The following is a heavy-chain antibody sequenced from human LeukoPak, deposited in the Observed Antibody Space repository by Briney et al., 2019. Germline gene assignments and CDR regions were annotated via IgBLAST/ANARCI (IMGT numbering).Heavy chain of an antibody. D-gene: IGHD6-13*01. CDR3: ARGRSSSLNWFDP. Sequence: GASVKVSCKASGYTFTSYAMHWVRQSPGQRLEWMGWINAGNGNTKYSQKFQGRVTMTRDTSTSTVYMELSSLRSEDTAVYYCARGRSSSLNWFDPWGQGTLVTVSS. J-gene: IGHJ5*02. V-gene: IGHV1-3*01. CDR2: INAGNGNT. CDR1: GYTFTSYA.